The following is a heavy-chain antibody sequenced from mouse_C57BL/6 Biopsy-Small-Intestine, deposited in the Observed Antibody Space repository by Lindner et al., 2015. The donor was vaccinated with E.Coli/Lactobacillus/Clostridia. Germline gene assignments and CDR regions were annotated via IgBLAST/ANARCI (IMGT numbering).Heavy chain of an antibody. CDR3: ARTGNGYYFDY. J-gene: IGHJ2*01. CDR1: GYSFTGYY. CDR2: INPSTGGT. Sequence: VQLQESGPELVKPGASVKISCKASGYSFTGYYMNWVKQSPEKSLEWIGEINPSTGGTTYNQKFKAKATLTVDKSSSTAYMQLKSLTSEDSAVYYCARTGNGYYFDYWGQGTTLTVSS. V-gene: IGHV1-42*01. D-gene: IGHD2-2*01.